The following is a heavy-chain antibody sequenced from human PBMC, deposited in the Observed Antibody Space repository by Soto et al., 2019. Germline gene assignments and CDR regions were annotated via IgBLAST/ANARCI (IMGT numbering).Heavy chain of an antibody. CDR3: ARGRIVVVPAAIKNWFDP. V-gene: IGHV4-34*01. CDR1: GGSFSGYY. J-gene: IGHJ5*02. Sequence: PSETLSLTCAVYGGSFSGYYWSWIRQPPGKGLEWIGEINHSGSTNYNPSLKSRVTISVDTSKNQFSLKLSSVTAADTAAYYCARGRIVVVPAAIKNWFDPWGQGTLVTVSS. CDR2: INHSGST. D-gene: IGHD2-2*01.